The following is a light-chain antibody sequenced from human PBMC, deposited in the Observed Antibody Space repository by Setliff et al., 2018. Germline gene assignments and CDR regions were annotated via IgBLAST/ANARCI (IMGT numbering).Light chain of an antibody. CDR2: EVI. Sequence: QSVLTQPASVSGSPGQSITISCTGPSSDIGGYNYVSWYQQYPGKAPQLIIYEVIKRPSGVSDRFSGSKSGNTASLTISGLQAEDEADYYCLSYTSETTHALFGGGTQLTVL. V-gene: IGLV2-14*03. J-gene: IGLJ2*01. CDR1: SSDIGGYNY. CDR3: LSYTSETTHAL.